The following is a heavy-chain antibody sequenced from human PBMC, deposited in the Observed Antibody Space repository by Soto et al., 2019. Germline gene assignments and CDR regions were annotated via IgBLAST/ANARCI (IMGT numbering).Heavy chain of an antibody. Sequence: QLLESGGGLVQPGGSLRLSCEASGFSFSSYALSWVRQAPGKGLEWVSTFSAGGRAYYADSVKGRFTIAKGTSKNTLRLQASSLRAEDTAVYYCAKESMPQHYGDTLFDYWGQGTRVTVSS. CDR3: AKESMPQHYGDTLFDY. D-gene: IGHD4-17*01. CDR1: GFSFSSYA. V-gene: IGHV3-23*01. CDR2: FSAGGRA. J-gene: IGHJ4*02.